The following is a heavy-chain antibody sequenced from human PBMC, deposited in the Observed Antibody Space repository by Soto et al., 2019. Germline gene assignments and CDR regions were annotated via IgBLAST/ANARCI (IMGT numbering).Heavy chain of an antibody. CDR1: GGSISSSDYY. D-gene: IGHD6-13*01. CDR2: IYYSGST. CDR3: ASGEHSSSWDPIDY. Sequence: PSDTLSLTCTVSGGSISSSDYYWGWIRQPPGKGLEWIGSIYYSGSTYYNPSLKSRVTISVDTSKNQFSLKLSSVTAADTAVYYCASGEHSSSWDPIDYWGQGTLVTVPQ. V-gene: IGHV4-39*01. J-gene: IGHJ4*02.